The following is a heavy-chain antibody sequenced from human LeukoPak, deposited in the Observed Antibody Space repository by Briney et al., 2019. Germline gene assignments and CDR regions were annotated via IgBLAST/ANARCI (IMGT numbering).Heavy chain of an antibody. V-gene: IGHV3-7*03. CDR3: ARDLSIAVAGDYYYYGMDV. J-gene: IGHJ6*02. CDR2: TKQDGSEK. Sequence: GGSLRLSCAASGFTFSSYWMSWVRQAPGKGLERVANTKQDGSEKYYVDSVKGRFTISRDNAKNSLYLQMNSLRAEDTAVYYCARDLSIAVAGDYYYYGMDVWGQGTTVTVSS. CDR1: GFTFSSYW. D-gene: IGHD6-19*01.